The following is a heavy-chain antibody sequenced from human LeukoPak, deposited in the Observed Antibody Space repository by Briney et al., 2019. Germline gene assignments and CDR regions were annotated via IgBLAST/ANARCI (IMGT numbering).Heavy chain of an antibody. CDR3: ARVMSGSYRSFDY. CDR1: GFTFSDYY. D-gene: IGHD1-26*01. CDR2: ISSSSSYT. J-gene: IGHJ4*02. Sequence: TGGSLRLSCAASGFTFSDYYMSWIRQAPGKGLEWVSYISSSSSYTNYADSVKGRFTISRDNAKNSPYLQMNSLRAEDTAVYYCARVMSGSYRSFDYWGQGTLVTVSS. V-gene: IGHV3-11*05.